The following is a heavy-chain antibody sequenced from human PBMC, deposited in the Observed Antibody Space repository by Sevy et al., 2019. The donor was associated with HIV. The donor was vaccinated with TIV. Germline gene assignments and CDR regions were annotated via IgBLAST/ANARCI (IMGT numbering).Heavy chain of an antibody. CDR3: ASHDWGREDF. CDR1: GYSISSYYW. CDR2: IHYTGST. J-gene: IGHJ4*02. V-gene: IGHV4-38-2*01. D-gene: IGHD7-27*01. Sequence: SDTLSLTCVVSGYSISSYYWWDWFRRPPGKGLEWIGAIHYTGSTQYTPSLKSRVTVSADTSKNQFSLRLSSMTAADTAVYYCASHDWGREDFWGQGTLVTVSS.